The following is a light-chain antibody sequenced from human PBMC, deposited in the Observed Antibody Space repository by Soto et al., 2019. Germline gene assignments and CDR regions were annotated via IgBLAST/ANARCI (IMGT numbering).Light chain of an antibody. CDR3: QQYNNWPT. Sequence: IVLTQSPCTVSLSPGERATLSCRASQSVSLSYLAWYQQNPGQAPRLLIYGASTRATGIPARFSGSGSGTEFTLTISSLQSEDFAVYYCQQYNNWPTFGQGTKVDIK. CDR1: QSVSLSY. V-gene: IGKV3-15*01. J-gene: IGKJ1*01. CDR2: GAS.